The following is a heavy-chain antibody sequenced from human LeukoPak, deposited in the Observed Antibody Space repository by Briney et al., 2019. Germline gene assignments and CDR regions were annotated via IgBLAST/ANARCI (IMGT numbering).Heavy chain of an antibody. CDR2: IYPGDSDT. J-gene: IGHJ4*02. CDR3: ARLIPSRVGYDSSGYADY. CDR1: GYSFTSYW. D-gene: IGHD3-22*01. V-gene: IGHV5-51*01. Sequence: GESLKISCKGSGYSFTSYWIGWVRQMPGKGLEWMGIIYPGDSDTRYSPSFQGQVTISADKSISTAYLQWSSLKASDTAMYYCARLIPSRVGYDSSGYADYWGQGTLVTVSS.